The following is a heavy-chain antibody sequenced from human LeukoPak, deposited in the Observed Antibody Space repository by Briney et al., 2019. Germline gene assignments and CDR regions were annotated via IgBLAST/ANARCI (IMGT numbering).Heavy chain of an antibody. CDR1: GGSFSDYY. D-gene: IGHD2-8*01. CDR3: ARGILVKVYAAFDY. Sequence: SETLSLTCAVYGGSFSDYYWTWIRQSPGKGLEWIGEIIHTGRTNYSPSLKSRLTLSVDTSKNQFSLKLNSVTAADTGVYFCARGILVKVYAAFDYWGQGTLVAVSS. V-gene: IGHV4-34*12. CDR2: IIHTGRT. J-gene: IGHJ4*02.